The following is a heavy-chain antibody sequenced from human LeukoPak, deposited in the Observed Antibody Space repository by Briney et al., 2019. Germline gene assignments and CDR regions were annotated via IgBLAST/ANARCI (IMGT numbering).Heavy chain of an antibody. CDR2: INPNSGGT. D-gene: IGHD3-10*01. Sequence: ASVKVSCKVSGYTLTELSMHWVRQAPGQGLEWMGWINPNSGGTNYAQKFQGRVTMTRDTSISTAYMELSRLNSDDTAVYYCARGVTGIYYYYYMDVWGTGTTVTVSS. CDR1: GYTLTELS. CDR3: ARGVTGIYYYYYMDV. J-gene: IGHJ6*03. V-gene: IGHV1-2*02.